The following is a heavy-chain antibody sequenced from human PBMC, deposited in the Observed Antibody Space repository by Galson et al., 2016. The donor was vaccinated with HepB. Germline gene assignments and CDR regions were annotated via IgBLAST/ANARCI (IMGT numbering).Heavy chain of an antibody. CDR3: ARRGDSSGTLHY. J-gene: IGHJ4*02. CDR2: IYYSGST. D-gene: IGHD4-23*01. CDR1: GGSITSYY. V-gene: IGHV4-59*01. Sequence: ETLSLTCSVSGGSITSYYWSWIRQPPGKGLEWIGYIYYSGSTSYNPSLKSRVTISVDPSKTQFSLTLTSVTAADTAVYYCARRGDSSGTLHYWGQGALVTVSA.